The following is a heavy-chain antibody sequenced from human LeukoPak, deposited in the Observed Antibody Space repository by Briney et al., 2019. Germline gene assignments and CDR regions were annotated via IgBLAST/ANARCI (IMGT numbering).Heavy chain of an antibody. CDR2: IIPIFGTA. V-gene: IGHV1-69*13. J-gene: IGHJ6*02. Sequence: SVKVSCKASGGTFSSYAISWVRQAPGQGLEWMGGIIPIFGTANYAQKFQGRVTITADESTSTAYVELSNLRSEDTAVYYCARVALGRRWLPSSYYYGMDVWGQGTTVTVSS. CDR3: ARVALGRRWLPSSYYYGMDV. D-gene: IGHD5-24*01. CDR1: GGTFSSYA.